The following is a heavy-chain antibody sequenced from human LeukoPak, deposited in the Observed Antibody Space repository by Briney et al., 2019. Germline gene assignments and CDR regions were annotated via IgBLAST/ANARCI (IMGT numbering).Heavy chain of an antibody. D-gene: IGHD6-19*01. CDR3: ARDFRSSGWYYFDY. J-gene: IGHJ4*02. V-gene: IGHV3-33*08. CDR1: GFTFSSYG. CDR2: IWYGGSNK. Sequence: PGGSLRLSCAASGFTFSSYGMHWVRQAPGKGLEWVAVIWYGGSNKYYADSVKGRFTISRDNSKNTLYLQMNSLRAEDTAVYYCARDFRSSGWYYFDYWGQGTLVTVSS.